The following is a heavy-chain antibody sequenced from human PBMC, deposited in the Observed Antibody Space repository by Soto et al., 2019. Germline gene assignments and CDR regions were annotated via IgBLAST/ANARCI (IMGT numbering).Heavy chain of an antibody. V-gene: IGHV3-23*01. Sequence: EVQLLESGGGLVQPGGSLRLSCAASGFTFSSYAMRWVRQAPRKGLEWVSAISGSGGSTYYADSVKGRFTISRDNSKNTLYLQMNSLRAEDTAVYYCAKGHIVATITDVRFLYFDYWGQGTLVTVSS. J-gene: IGHJ4*02. CDR3: AKGHIVATITDVRFLYFDY. D-gene: IGHD5-12*01. CDR1: GFTFSSYA. CDR2: ISGSGGST.